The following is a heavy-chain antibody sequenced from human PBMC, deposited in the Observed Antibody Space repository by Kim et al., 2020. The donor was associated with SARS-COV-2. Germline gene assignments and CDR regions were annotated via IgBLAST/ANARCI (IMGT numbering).Heavy chain of an antibody. Sequence: GGSLRLSCAASGFTFSSYSMNWVRQAPGKGLEWVSSISSSSSYIYYADSVKGRFTISRDNAKNSLYLQMNSLRAEDTAVYYCARDQVTTWTIPYYYYGMDVWGQGTTVTVS. V-gene: IGHV3-21*01. J-gene: IGHJ6*02. CDR3: ARDQVTTWTIPYYYYGMDV. D-gene: IGHD4-17*01. CDR1: GFTFSSYS. CDR2: ISSSSSYI.